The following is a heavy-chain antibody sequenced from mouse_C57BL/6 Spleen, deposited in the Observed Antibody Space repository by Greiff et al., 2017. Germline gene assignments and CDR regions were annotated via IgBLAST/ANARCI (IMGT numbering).Heavy chain of an antibody. J-gene: IGHJ3*01. CDR2: INPYNGDT. CDR3: AIGGHDYDGGFAY. D-gene: IGHD2-4*01. Sequence: EVQLVESGPELVKPGDSVKISCKASGYSFTGYFMNWVMQSHGKSLEWIGRINPYNGDTFYNQKFKGKATLTVDKSSSTAHMELRSLTSEDSAVYCCAIGGHDYDGGFAYWGQGTLVTVSA. V-gene: IGHV1-20*01. CDR1: GYSFTGYF.